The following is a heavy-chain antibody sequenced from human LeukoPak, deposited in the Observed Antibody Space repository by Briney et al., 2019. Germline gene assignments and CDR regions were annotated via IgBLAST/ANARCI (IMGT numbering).Heavy chain of an antibody. V-gene: IGHV3-23*01. Sequence: GGSLRLSCAASGFTFSSYAMSWVRQAPGKGLEWVSAISGSGGSTYYADSVKGRFTISRDNSKNTLYLQMNSLRAEDTAVYYSAKDRRVVPAEGNYWGQGTLVTVSS. D-gene: IGHD2-2*01. CDR3: AKDRRVVPAEGNY. CDR2: ISGSGGST. CDR1: GFTFSSYA. J-gene: IGHJ4*02.